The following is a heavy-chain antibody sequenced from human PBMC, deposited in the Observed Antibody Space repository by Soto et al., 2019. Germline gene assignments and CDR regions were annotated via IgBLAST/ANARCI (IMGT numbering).Heavy chain of an antibody. Sequence: NPSETLSLTCTVSGGSISSYYWSWIRQPPGKGLEWIGYIYYSGSTNYNPSLKSRVTISVDTSKNQFSLKLSSVTAADTAVYYCARLSLDNWFDPWGQGTLVTVSS. CDR1: GGSISSYY. J-gene: IGHJ5*02. V-gene: IGHV4-59*08. D-gene: IGHD3-16*01. CDR3: ARLSLDNWFDP. CDR2: IYYSGST.